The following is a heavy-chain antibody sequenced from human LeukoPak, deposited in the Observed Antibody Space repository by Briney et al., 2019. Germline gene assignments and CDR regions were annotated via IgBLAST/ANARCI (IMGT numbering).Heavy chain of an antibody. V-gene: IGHV3-NL1*01. Sequence: GGSLRLSCAASGFTFSSYGMHWVRQAPGKGLEWVSVIYSGGSTYYADSVKGRFTISRDSSKNTLFLQMNRLRPEDAAVYYCAKAPVTTCRGAYCYPFDYWGQGTLVTVSS. J-gene: IGHJ4*02. CDR1: GFTFSSYG. CDR3: AKAPVTTCRGAYCYPFDY. D-gene: IGHD2-21*01. CDR2: IYSGGST.